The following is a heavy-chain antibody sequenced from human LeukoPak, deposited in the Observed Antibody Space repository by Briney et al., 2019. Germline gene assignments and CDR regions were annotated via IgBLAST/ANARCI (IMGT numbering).Heavy chain of an antibody. D-gene: IGHD6-19*01. CDR3: ATKQWPVRGWFDP. J-gene: IGHJ5*02. Sequence: PGGSLRLSCEASGFTFSNYAMSWVRQAPGKGLEWVSSISVSGGNTYYADSVKGRFTISRDNSKNTLYLQMNSLTAEDTAVYYCATKQWPVRGWFDPWGQGTLVTVSS. CDR2: ISVSGGNT. CDR1: GFTFSNYA. V-gene: IGHV3-23*01.